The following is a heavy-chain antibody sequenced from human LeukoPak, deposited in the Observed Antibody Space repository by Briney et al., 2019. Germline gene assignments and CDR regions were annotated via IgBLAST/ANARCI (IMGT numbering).Heavy chain of an antibody. CDR1: GFTFSSYA. D-gene: IGHD6-13*01. J-gene: IGHJ4*02. V-gene: IGHV3-30-3*01. Sequence: GGSLRLSCEASGFTFSSYAMHWVRQAPGKGLEWVAVISYDGSNKYYADSVKGRFTISRDNSKNTLYLQMNSLRAEDTAVYYCARAVAEYSSSLPLYWGQGTLVTVSS. CDR3: ARAVAEYSSSLPLY. CDR2: ISYDGSNK.